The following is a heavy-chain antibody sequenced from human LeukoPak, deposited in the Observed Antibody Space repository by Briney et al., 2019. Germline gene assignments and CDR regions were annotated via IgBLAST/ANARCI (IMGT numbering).Heavy chain of an antibody. V-gene: IGHV3-64D*06. CDR3: VKDPFYGGNPLYYFDY. CDR2: LTGDGGRT. J-gene: IGHJ4*02. CDR1: GFTFSSYA. Sequence: GGSLRLSCSASGFTFSSYAMHWVHQAPGKGLECVSALTGDGGRTYYADSVKGRFTISRDNSKNTLYLQMSSLRVEDTAVYYCVKDPFYGGNPLYYFDYWGQGTLVAVSS. D-gene: IGHD4-23*01.